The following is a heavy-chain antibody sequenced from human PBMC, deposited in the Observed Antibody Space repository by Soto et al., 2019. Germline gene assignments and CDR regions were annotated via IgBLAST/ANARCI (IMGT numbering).Heavy chain of an antibody. D-gene: IGHD3-22*01. CDR1: GGTFSSYA. J-gene: IGHJ6*02. V-gene: IGHV1-69*01. CDR3: ARKGDYDSSGYTSIYGLDV. Sequence: QVQLVQSGAEVKKPGSSVKVSCKASGGTFSSYAISWVRQAPGQGLEWMGGIIPIFGTANYAQKFQGRVTITADESTSTDYRGLSSRISEDTAGYYCARKGDYDSSGYTSIYGLDVWGQGTTVTVSS. CDR2: IIPIFGTA.